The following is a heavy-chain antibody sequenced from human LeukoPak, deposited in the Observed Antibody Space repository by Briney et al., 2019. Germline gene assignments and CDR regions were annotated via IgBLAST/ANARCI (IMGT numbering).Heavy chain of an antibody. CDR1: GFSFTIYW. J-gene: IGHJ4*02. CDR3: ARVGRDDGDYSYFDY. V-gene: IGHV3-7*05. CDR2: INQDGSEE. D-gene: IGHD4-17*01. Sequence: PGGSLRLSCGASGFSFTIYWMSWVRQTPGKGLEWVANINQDGSEEYYVDSVKGRFTISRDNAKTSLYPQMNSLRAEDTAVYYCARVGRDDGDYSYFDYWGQGTLVTVSS.